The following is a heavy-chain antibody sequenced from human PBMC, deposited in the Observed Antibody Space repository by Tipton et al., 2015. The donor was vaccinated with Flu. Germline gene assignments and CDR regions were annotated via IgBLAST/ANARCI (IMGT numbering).Heavy chain of an antibody. Sequence: VQLVQSGAEMRKPGESLRISCKGSGYGFASYYIAWVRQVPGKGLECMGVIYPGDSDATYSPSFQGQVSFTADKTANIAYLQWRSLKASDSAMYYCVRFFRTKHFNYFDFWGQGTQVTVSS. V-gene: IGHV5-51*03. CDR3: VRFFRTKHFNYFDF. J-gene: IGHJ4*02. CDR2: IYPGDSDA. D-gene: IGHD5-24*01. CDR1: GYGFASYY.